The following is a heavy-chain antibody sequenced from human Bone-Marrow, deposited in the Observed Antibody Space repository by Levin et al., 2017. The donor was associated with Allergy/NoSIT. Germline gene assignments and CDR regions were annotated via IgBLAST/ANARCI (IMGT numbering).Heavy chain of an antibody. CDR1: GFTFSSYA. V-gene: IGHV3-23*01. J-gene: IGHJ4*02. Sequence: GGSLRLSCAASGFTFSSYAMSWVRQAPGKGLEWVSAISGSGGSTYYADSVKGRFTISRDNSKNTLYLQMNSLRAEDTAVYYCAKGESNIVVVPAATNWGQGTLVTVSS. CDR3: AKGESNIVVVPAATN. D-gene: IGHD2-2*01. CDR2: ISGSGGST.